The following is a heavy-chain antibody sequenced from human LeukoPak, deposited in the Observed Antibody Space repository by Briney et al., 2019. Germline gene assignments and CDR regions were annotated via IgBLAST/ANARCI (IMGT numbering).Heavy chain of an antibody. CDR1: GFTFSDYY. CDR2: ISDSGSTI. CDR3: ARVSAAGDLDY. Sequence: GGSLRLSCAASGFTFSDYYMSCIRQAPGKGLEWVSYISDSGSTIYYADSVKGRFTISRDNAKNSVYLQMKSLRVEDTAVYYCARVSAAGDLDYWGQGTLVTVSS. D-gene: IGHD6-13*01. J-gene: IGHJ4*02. V-gene: IGHV3-11*04.